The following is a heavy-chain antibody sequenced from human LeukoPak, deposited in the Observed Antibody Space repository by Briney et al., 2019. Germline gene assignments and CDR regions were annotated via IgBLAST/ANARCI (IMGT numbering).Heavy chain of an antibody. Sequence: TSETLSLTCTVSGGSISSYYWSWIRQSPGKGLEWIGNIYSSGGTNYNPSLKSRVTISIDTSTNQFSLKLTSVTPADAAVYYCARPNQWLVPYFFDSWGQGYMVTVSS. D-gene: IGHD6-19*01. CDR1: GGSISSYY. V-gene: IGHV4-59*01. CDR3: ARPNQWLVPYFFDS. J-gene: IGHJ4*02. CDR2: IYSSGGT.